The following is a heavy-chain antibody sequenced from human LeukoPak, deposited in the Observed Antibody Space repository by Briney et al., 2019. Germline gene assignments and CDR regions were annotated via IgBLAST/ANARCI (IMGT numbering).Heavy chain of an antibody. CDR1: GLTVSGNY. CDR2: IYTSGGT. J-gene: IGHJ5*02. D-gene: IGHD3-10*01. CDR3: AASGSHYCFDP. Sequence: GGSLRLSCAASGLTVSGNYMSWVRQAPGKGLEWVSVIYTSGGTSYADSVKGRFTISRDNSKNTLYLQMNTLRAEDTAVYFCAASGSHYCFDPWGQGTLVTVSS. V-gene: IGHV3-53*01.